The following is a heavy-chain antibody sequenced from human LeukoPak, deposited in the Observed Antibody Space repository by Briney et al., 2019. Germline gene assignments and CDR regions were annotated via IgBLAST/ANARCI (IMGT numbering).Heavy chain of an antibody. CDR3: AKDRAPTLFYFDY. Sequence: GASLRLSCAASGFTFSSYAMSWVRQAPGKGLEWVSAISGSGGSTYYADSVKGRFTISRDNSKNTLYLQMNSLRAEDTAVYYCAKDRAPTLFYFDYWGQGTLVTVSS. CDR2: ISGSGGST. CDR1: GFTFSSYA. J-gene: IGHJ4*02. D-gene: IGHD2-21*01. V-gene: IGHV3-23*01.